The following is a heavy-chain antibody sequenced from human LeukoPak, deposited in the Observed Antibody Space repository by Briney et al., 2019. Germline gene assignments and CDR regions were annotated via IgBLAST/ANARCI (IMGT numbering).Heavy chain of an antibody. J-gene: IGHJ3*01. Sequence: ASVKVSCKASGYTFTGYYMHWVRQAPGQGLEWMGWINPNSGGTNYAQKFQGRVTMTRDTSISTAYMELSSLRSEDTAVYYCASSSSGTGDAFDFWGQGTMVTVSS. V-gene: IGHV1-2*02. D-gene: IGHD7-27*01. CDR1: GYTFTGYY. CDR2: INPNSGGT. CDR3: ASSSSGTGDAFDF.